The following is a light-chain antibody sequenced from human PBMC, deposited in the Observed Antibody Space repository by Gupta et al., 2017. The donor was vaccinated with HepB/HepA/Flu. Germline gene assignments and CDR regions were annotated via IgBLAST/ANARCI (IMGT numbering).Light chain of an antibody. CDR3: HQPPVT. CDR1: QGISSY. CDR2: AAS. J-gene: IGKJ5*01. V-gene: IGKV1-9*01. Sequence: DIQLTQSPSFLSASVGDRVTITCRASQGISSYLAWYQQKPGKAPKLLIYAASTLQSGVPSRFGGGGSVTEITLTISSLHPEDYSSYYCHQPPVTFGQGTQLEIK.